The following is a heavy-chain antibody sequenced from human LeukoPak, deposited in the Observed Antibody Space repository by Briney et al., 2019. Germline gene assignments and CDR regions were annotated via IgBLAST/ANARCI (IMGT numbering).Heavy chain of an antibody. J-gene: IGHJ4*02. CDR1: GGSISSYY. Sequence: PSETLSLTCTASGGSISSYYWSWIRQPPGKGLEWIGYIYYSGSTNYNPSLKSRVTISVDTSKNQFSLKLSSVTAADTAVYYCARGGTYYYVYWGQGTLVTVSS. V-gene: IGHV4-59*01. CDR3: ARGGTYYYVY. CDR2: IYYSGST.